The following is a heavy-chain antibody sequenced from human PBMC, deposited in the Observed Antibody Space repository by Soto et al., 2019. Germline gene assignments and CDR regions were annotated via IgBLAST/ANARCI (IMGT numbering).Heavy chain of an antibody. CDR3: AREGSSSWAIFDY. Sequence: GGSLRLSCAASGFTFSSYGMHWVRQAPGKGLEWVAVIWYDGSNKYYADSVKGRFTISRDNSKNTLYLQMNSLRAEDTAVYYCAREGSSSWAIFDYWGQGTLV. D-gene: IGHD6-6*01. CDR1: GFTFSSYG. J-gene: IGHJ4*02. CDR2: IWYDGSNK. V-gene: IGHV3-33*01.